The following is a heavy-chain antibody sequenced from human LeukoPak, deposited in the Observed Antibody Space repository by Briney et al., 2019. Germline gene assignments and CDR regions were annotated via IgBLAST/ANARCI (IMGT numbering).Heavy chain of an antibody. CDR3: ARVEPDYYYYMDV. CDR2: IYHSGST. J-gene: IGHJ6*03. Sequence: SETLSLTCTVSGGSISSSSYYWGWIRQPPGKGLEWIGSIYHSGSTYYNPSLKNRVTISVDTSKNQFSLKLSSVTAADTAVYYCARVEPDYYYYMDVWGKGTTVTVSS. CDR1: GGSISSSSYY. V-gene: IGHV4-39*07. D-gene: IGHD1-26*01.